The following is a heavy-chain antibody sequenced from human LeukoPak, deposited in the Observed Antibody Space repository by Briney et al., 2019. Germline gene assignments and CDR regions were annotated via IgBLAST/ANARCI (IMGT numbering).Heavy chain of an antibody. D-gene: IGHD6-6*01. CDR1: GFNFGYYG. CDR3: VKRPGGIAAPYYFDY. Sequence: QPGGSLRLSCSASGFNFGYYGMHWVRQAPGKGLEYVSAISSDGGGTYYADSVKGRFTISRDNFKDTLYLQMSSLRTEDTAVYYCVKRPGGIAAPYYFDYWGQGTLVTVSS. J-gene: IGHJ4*02. V-gene: IGHV3-64D*09. CDR2: ISSDGGGT.